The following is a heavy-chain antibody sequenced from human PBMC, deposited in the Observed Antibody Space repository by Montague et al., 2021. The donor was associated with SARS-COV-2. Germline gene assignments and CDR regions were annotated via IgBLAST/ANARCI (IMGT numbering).Heavy chain of an antibody. V-gene: IGHV4-59*08. CDR3: ARHVSGSLTHFHH. CDR2: IYYSGST. CDR1: GGSLGSYY. Sequence: SETLSLTCTVSGGSLGSYYWSWIRQPPGKGLEWIGYIYYSGSTNYNPSLKSRVTISVDTSKNQFSLNLSSVTAADTAAYYCARHVSGSLTHFHHWGQGSLVTVSS. J-gene: IGHJ1*01. D-gene: IGHD1-26*01.